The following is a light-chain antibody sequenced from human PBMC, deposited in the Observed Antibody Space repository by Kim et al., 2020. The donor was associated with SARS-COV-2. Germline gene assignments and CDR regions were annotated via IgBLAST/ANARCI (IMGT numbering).Light chain of an antibody. V-gene: IGLV1-44*01. J-gene: IGLJ2*01. CDR3: ATWDDSLTGPGI. Sequence: VTISCSGTHSNIGSAAVNWYQQLPGTAPKLIIYSNNLRPSGVPDRFSGSKSGTSASLAISGLQFEDEAEYYCATWDDSLTGPGIFGGGTKVTVL. CDR1: HSNIGSAA. CDR2: SNN.